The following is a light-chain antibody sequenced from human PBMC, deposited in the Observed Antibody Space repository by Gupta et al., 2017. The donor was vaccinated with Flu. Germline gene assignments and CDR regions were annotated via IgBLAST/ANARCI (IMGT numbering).Light chain of an antibody. Sequence: VDRVTITCRASQGISSYLAWYQQKPGKAPKLLIYAASTLQSGVPSRFSGSGSGTDFTLTISCLQSEDFATYYCQQYYSYPITFGQGTRLEIK. J-gene: IGKJ5*01. V-gene: IGKV1-8*01. CDR1: QGISSY. CDR3: QQYYSYPIT. CDR2: AAS.